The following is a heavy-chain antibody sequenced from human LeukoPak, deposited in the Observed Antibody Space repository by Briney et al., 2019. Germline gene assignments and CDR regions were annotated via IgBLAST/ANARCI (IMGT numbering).Heavy chain of an antibody. J-gene: IGHJ6*04. V-gene: IGHV4-34*01. CDR1: GGSFSGYY. CDR2: INHSGST. D-gene: IGHD6-19*01. Sequence: PSETLSLTCAVYGGSFSGYYWSWIRQPPGKGLEWIGEINHSGSTNYNPSLKSRVTISVDTSKNQFSLKLSSVTAADTAVYYCARDRRYSSGLAKYYYGMDVWGIGTTVTVSS. CDR3: ARDRRYSSGLAKYYYGMDV.